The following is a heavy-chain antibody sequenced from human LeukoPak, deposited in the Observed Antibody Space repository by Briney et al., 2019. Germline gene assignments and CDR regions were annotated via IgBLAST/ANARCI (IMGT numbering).Heavy chain of an antibody. CDR1: GGSISSYY. Sequence: SETLSLTRTVSGGSISSYYWSWIRQPPAKGLEWIGYNHYSGSTNYNASLKSRVTISVDTSKNQFSLKLRSVTAADTAVYFCARDPDNWNDDAFDIWGQGTMVTVSS. D-gene: IGHD1-1*01. J-gene: IGHJ3*02. V-gene: IGHV4-59*01. CDR2: NHYSGST. CDR3: ARDPDNWNDDAFDI.